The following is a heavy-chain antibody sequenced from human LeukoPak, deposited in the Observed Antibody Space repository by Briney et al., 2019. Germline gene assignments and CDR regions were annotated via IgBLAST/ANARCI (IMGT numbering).Heavy chain of an antibody. D-gene: IGHD3-10*01. J-gene: IGHJ5*02. CDR3: ARGGPHYYGSGMPWFDP. V-gene: IGHV1-2*02. CDR2: INPNSGGT. CDR1: GCTFTGYY. Sequence: ASVKVSCKASGCTFTGYYMHWVRQAPGQGLEWMGWINPNSGGTNYAQKFKGRVTMTRDTSISTAYMELSRLRSDDTAVYYCARGGPHYYGSGMPWFDPWGQGTLVTVSS.